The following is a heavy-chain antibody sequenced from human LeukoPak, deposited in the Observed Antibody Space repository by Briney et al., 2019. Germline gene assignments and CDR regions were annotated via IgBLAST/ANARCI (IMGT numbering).Heavy chain of an antibody. CDR1: GGSISSGSYY. Sequence: SETLSLTCTVSGGSISSGSYYWSWIRQPAGKGLEWIGRIYTSGSTNYNPSLKSRVTISVDTSKNQFSLTLSSVTAADTAVYYCARAGSYYYDSSGYYRWGQGTLVTVSS. J-gene: IGHJ5*02. V-gene: IGHV4-61*02. CDR3: ARAGSYYYDSSGYYR. D-gene: IGHD3-22*01. CDR2: IYTSGST.